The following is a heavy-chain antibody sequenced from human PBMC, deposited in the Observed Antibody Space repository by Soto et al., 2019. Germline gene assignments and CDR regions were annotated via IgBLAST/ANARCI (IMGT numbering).Heavy chain of an antibody. Sequence: ASVKVSCKASGYTFTSYGISWVRQAPGQGLEWMGWINAGNGNTKYSQKFQGRVTITRDPYASTAYMKLSNLRSEDTAVYYCARDRGYHDSSGYYYYYYYYGMDVWGQGTTVTVSS. V-gene: IGHV1-3*01. CDR2: INAGNGNT. CDR3: ARDRGYHDSSGYYYYYYYYGMDV. CDR1: GYTFTSYG. D-gene: IGHD3-22*01. J-gene: IGHJ6*01.